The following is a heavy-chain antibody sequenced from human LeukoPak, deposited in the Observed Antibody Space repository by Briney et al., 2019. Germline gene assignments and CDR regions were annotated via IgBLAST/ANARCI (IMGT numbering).Heavy chain of an antibody. D-gene: IGHD2-2*01. CDR3: ARLGYCSSTSCGAFDI. Sequence: ASVPVSCKASGYTFTRYYMHWVRQAPGQGLEWMGWINPNSGGTNYAQKLQGRVTITRSTSISTAYMELSRLRSDDTAVYYCARLGYCSSTSCGAFDIWGQGTMVTVSS. J-gene: IGHJ3*02. CDR1: GYTFTRYY. V-gene: IGHV1-2*02. CDR2: INPNSGGT.